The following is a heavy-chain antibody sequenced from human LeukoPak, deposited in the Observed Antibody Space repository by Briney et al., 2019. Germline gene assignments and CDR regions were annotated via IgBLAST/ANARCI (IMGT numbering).Heavy chain of an antibody. D-gene: IGHD2/OR15-2a*01. CDR2: IYYSGTT. J-gene: IGHJ4*02. CDR1: GGSISRSNYY. V-gene: IGHV4-39*07. CDR3: ARGLAQANKARRYFDY. Sequence: PSETLSLTCSVSGGSISRSNYYWDWIRQPPGKGLEWIGSIYYSGTTNYNPSLKSRVTISVDTSKNQFSLKLSTVTAADTAVYYCARGLAQANKARRYFDYWGQGTLVTVSS.